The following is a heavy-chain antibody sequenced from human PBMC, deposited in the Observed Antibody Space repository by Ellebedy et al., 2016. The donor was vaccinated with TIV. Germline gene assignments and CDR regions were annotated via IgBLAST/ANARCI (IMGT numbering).Heavy chain of an antibody. CDR1: VFTFSSYG. J-gene: IGHJ4*02. CDR3: ARDSSGTVSYFDY. CDR2: IWYDGSNN. Sequence: GESLKISCAASVFTFSSYGMHWVRQALGKGLEWVAVIWYDGSNNYYADSVKGRFTISRDNSKNTLYLQMNSLRAEDTAVYYCARDSSGTVSYFDYWGQGTLVTVSS. D-gene: IGHD3-3*01. V-gene: IGHV3-33*01.